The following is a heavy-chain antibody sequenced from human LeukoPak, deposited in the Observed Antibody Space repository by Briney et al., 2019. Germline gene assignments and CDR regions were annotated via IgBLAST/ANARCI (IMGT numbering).Heavy chain of an antibody. V-gene: IGHV3-30-3*02. D-gene: IGHD6-13*01. Sequence: GGSLRLSCAASGFTCSSYAMHWVRQAPGKVLEWVAVISYDGSNKYYADSVKGRFTISRDNSKNTLYLQMNSLRAEDTAVYYCAKSHAAAGTGFDYWGQGTLVTVSS. J-gene: IGHJ4*02. CDR2: ISYDGSNK. CDR1: GFTCSSYA. CDR3: AKSHAAAGTGFDY.